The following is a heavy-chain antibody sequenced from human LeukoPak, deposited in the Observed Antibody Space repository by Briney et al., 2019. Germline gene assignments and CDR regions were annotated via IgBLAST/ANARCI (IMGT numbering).Heavy chain of an antibody. V-gene: IGHV4-38-2*01. Sequence: SETLSLTCAVSSYSISSGYYWGWIRQPPGKGLEWIGSFYHSGSTYYNPSLKSRVTISVDTSKNQFSLKLSSVTAADTAVYYCARTWIQKHFDYWGQGTLVTVSS. J-gene: IGHJ4*02. D-gene: IGHD5-18*01. CDR3: ARTWIQKHFDY. CDR1: SYSISSGYY. CDR2: FYHSGST.